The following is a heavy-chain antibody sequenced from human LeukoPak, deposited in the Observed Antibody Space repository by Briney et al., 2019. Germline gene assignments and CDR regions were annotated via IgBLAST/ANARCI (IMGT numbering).Heavy chain of an antibody. CDR3: TTEGSIEYDKNSDY. V-gene: IGHV3-15*07. CDR2: IKSKTDGGTT. CDR1: GFTFSNAW. D-gene: IGHD2/OR15-2a*01. J-gene: IGHJ4*02. Sequence: GGSLRLSCAASGFTFSNAWVNWVRQAPGKGLEWVGRIKSKTDGGTTDYAAPVKGRFTISRDDSKNTLYLQMNSLKTEDTAVYYCTTEGSIEYDKNSDYWGQGTLVTVSS.